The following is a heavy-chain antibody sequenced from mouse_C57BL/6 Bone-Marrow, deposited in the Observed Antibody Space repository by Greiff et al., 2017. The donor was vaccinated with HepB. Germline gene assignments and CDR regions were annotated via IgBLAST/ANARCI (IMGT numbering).Heavy chain of an antibody. D-gene: IGHD2-5*01. Sequence: QLQQSGAELVRPGASVTLSCKASGYTFTDYEMHWVKQTPVHGLEWIGAIDPETGGTAYNQKFKGKAILTADKSSSTAYMELRSLTSEDSAVYYCTREPYSNYGGFAYWGQGTLVTVSA. CDR1: GYTFTDYE. CDR3: TREPYSNYGGFAY. J-gene: IGHJ3*01. CDR2: IDPETGGT. V-gene: IGHV1-15*01.